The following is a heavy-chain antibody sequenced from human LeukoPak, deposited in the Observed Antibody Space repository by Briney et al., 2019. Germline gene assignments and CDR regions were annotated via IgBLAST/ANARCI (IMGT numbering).Heavy chain of an antibody. D-gene: IGHD6-13*01. J-gene: IGHJ4*02. CDR3: ARVYSSSWYYFDY. V-gene: IGHV3-30*19. Sequence: GGSLRLSCAASGFTFSSHGMHWVRQAPGKGLEWVAVISYDGSNKYYADSVKGRFTISRDNSKNTLYLQMNSLRAEDTAVYYCARVYSSSWYYFDYWGQGTLVTVSS. CDR2: ISYDGSNK. CDR1: GFTFSSHG.